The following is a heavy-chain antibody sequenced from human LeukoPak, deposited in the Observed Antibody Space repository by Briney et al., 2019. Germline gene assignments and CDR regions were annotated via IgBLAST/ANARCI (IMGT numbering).Heavy chain of an antibody. D-gene: IGHD2-15*01. V-gene: IGHV3-53*01. CDR3: AREGYCSGGSCYKYYFDY. Sequence: GGSLRLSCAASGFTVSSNYMSWVRQAPGKGLEWVSVIYSGGSTYYADSVKGRFTISRDNSKNTLYLQMNSLRAEDTAVYYCAREGYCSGGSCYKYYFDYWGQGTLVTVSS. CDR2: IYSGGST. CDR1: GFTVSSNY. J-gene: IGHJ4*02.